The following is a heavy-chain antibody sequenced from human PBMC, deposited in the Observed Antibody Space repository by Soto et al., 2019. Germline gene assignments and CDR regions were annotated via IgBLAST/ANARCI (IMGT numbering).Heavy chain of an antibody. CDR1: GYSFTNYW. CDR3: ARRIQEAEVFDV. J-gene: IGHJ3*01. V-gene: IGHV5-51*01. Sequence: GESLKISFKGSGYSFTNYWIAWVRQMSGKDLEGMGIIYPCDSDTRYNPSFQGQVAISADKSISTPHLQLTSLTASDSAIYYCARRIQEAEVFDVWGQGTMVTVSS. CDR2: IYPCDSDT.